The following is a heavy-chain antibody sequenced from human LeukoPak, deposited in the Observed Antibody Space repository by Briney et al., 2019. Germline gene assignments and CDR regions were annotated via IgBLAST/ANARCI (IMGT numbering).Heavy chain of an antibody. V-gene: IGHV1-69*13. CDR2: IIPIFGTA. J-gene: IGHJ6*03. CDR1: GGTFSSYA. CDR3: ARDSPRMGTMDV. D-gene: IGHD3-16*01. Sequence: ASVTVSFKASGGTFSSYAISWARQAPGQGLEWMGGIIPIFGTANYAQKFQGRVTITADESTSTAYMELSSLRSEDTAVYYCARDSPRMGTMDVWGKGTTVTVSS.